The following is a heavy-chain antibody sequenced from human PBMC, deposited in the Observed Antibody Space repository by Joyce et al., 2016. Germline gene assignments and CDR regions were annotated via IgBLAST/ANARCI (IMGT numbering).Heavy chain of an antibody. CDR2: SYPGASYT. CDR1: GYSFTNYW. V-gene: IGHV5-51*01. D-gene: IGHD4-11*01. J-gene: IGHJ4*02. CDR3: ARHSYSNYAPPFDY. Sequence: EVQLVQSGAEVKKPGESLKISCKGSGYSFTNYWICWVRQMPGKGLGGMGISYPGASYTRYSPSFQGQVTISADKSISTAYLQWSSLKASDTAMYYCARHSYSNYAPPFDYWGQGTLVTVSS.